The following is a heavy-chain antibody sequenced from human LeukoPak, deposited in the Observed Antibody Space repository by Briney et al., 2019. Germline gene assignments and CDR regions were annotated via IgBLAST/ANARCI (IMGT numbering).Heavy chain of an antibody. CDR2: IYYSGST. J-gene: IGHJ3*02. CDR1: GGSISSSSYY. CDR3: ARGRSIAAAGSDAFDI. Sequence: SETLSLTCTVSGGSISSSSYYWGWIRQPPGKGLEWIGSIYYSGSTYYNPSLKSRVTISVDTSKNQFSLKLSSVTAADTAVYYCARGRSIAAAGSDAFDIWGQGTMVTVSS. D-gene: IGHD6-13*01. V-gene: IGHV4-39*07.